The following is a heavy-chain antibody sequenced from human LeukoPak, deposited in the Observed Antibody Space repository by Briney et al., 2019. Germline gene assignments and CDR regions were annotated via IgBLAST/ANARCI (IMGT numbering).Heavy chain of an antibody. CDR1: GGSISSYY. CDR3: AGGAQWLAHDY. CDR2: LYNSVST. J-gene: IGHJ4*02. V-gene: IGHV4-59*08. D-gene: IGHD6-19*01. Sequence: KSSETLSLTCTVSGGSISSYYWSWIRQPPGKGLEWIGSLYNSVSTNYNPSLNSRVMILVDTSKNQFSLKLSSVTAADMAIYYCAGGAQWLAHDYWGQGTLVTVSS.